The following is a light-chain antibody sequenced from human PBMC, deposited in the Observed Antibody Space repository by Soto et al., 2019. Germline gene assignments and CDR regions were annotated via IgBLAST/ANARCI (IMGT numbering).Light chain of an antibody. V-gene: IGLV2-14*03. CDR2: DVS. Sequence: QSVLTQPASVSGSPGQSITISCTGTSSDVGLYNYVSWYQQHPGKAPKLLIYDVSDRPSGVSNRSSGSKSGSTASLTVSGLQTEDEADYYCNSYVAGSNVFGTGTKVTVL. CDR1: SSDVGLYNY. CDR3: NSYVAGSNV. J-gene: IGLJ1*01.